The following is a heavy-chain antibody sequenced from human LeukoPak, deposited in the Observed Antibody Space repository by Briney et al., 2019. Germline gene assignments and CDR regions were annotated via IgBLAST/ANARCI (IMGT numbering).Heavy chain of an antibody. V-gene: IGHV4-34*01. D-gene: IGHD3-10*01. Sequence: PSETLSLTCAVYGGSFSGYYWSWIRQSPGKGLEWIGETYHSGSTNYNPSLKSRVTISLDTSKNQFSLKLSSVTAADTAVYHCARTRYYYNSRSYGAPYYFDYWGQGTLVTVSS. CDR1: GGSFSGYY. CDR3: ARTRYYYNSRSYGAPYYFDY. CDR2: TYHSGST. J-gene: IGHJ4*02.